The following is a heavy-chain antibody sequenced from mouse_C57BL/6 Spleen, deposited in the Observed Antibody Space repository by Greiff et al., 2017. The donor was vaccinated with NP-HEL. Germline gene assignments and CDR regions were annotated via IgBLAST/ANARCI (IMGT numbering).Heavy chain of an antibody. J-gene: IGHJ1*03. CDR2: IWRGGST. CDR3: AKSPYYGNSARDFDD. Sequence: QVQLQQSGPGLVQPGLSLSITCTASGFSLTSYGVHWVRQSPGKGLEWLGVIWRGGSTDYNAAFLYSLSTIKDNTTSEVFFKMNSLQADDTATYYCAKSPYYGNSARDFDDWGKGTSVTVSS. D-gene: IGHD2-10*01. V-gene: IGHV2-5*01. CDR1: GFSLTSYG.